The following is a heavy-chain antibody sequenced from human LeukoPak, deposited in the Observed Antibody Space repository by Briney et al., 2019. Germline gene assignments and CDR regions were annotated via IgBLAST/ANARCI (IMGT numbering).Heavy chain of an antibody. CDR3: ARTYYYDSSGFRLDY. Sequence: GESLKIFWKGSWFRFTYYWIAWVRQIPGKGLEWMGIIYPGDSDTRYSPSFEGQVTISADKPISTAYLQWSRLEASDTALFYLARTYYYDSSGFRLDYWGQGTLVTVSS. D-gene: IGHD3-22*01. CDR1: WFRFTYYW. CDR2: IYPGDSDT. V-gene: IGHV5-51*04. J-gene: IGHJ4*02.